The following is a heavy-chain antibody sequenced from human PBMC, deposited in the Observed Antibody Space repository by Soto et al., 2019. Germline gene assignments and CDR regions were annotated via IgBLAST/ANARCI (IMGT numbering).Heavy chain of an antibody. CDR2: IYWDDDK. Sequence: QITLNESGPTVVKPAETLTLTCTFSGFSLTTSGVGVGWIRQSPGKAPEWLALIYWDDDKRYSASLKSRLTTPKDTSKNQGLLTMASVDPADTATYYCAHRILRTVFGLVTTTAIYFDFWGQGTPVVVSS. D-gene: IGHD3-3*01. CDR3: AHRILRTVFGLVTTTAIYFDF. J-gene: IGHJ4*02. CDR1: GFSLTTSGVG. V-gene: IGHV2-5*02.